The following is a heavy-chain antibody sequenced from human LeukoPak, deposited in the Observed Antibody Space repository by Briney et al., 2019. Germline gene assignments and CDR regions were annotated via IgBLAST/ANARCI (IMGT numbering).Heavy chain of an antibody. D-gene: IGHD2-2*01. Sequence: GGSLRLSCAASGFTFSTYAMHWVRQPPGKGLEWVSAISGSGGSTYYADSVKGRFTISRDNSKNTLYLQMNSLRAEDTAVYYCAKDLSGTKIFDYWGQGTLVTVSS. J-gene: IGHJ4*02. CDR3: AKDLSGTKIFDY. CDR1: GFTFSTYA. V-gene: IGHV3-23*01. CDR2: ISGSGGST.